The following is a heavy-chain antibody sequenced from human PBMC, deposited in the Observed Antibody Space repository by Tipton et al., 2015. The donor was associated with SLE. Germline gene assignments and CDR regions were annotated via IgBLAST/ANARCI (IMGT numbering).Heavy chain of an antibody. Sequence: TLSLTCYVYGGYANVNYWSWIRQPPGKGLEWIGEVNDSGSTNYNPSLKSRVTISVDTSKNQFSLRLSSVTAADTAVYYCAKDHGRARGYSDTYLYYYGMDVWGQGTTVTVSS. J-gene: IGHJ6*02. D-gene: IGHD5-18*01. V-gene: IGHV4-34*01. CDR1: GGYANVNY. CDR2: VNDSGST. CDR3: AKDHGRARGYSDTYLYYYGMDV.